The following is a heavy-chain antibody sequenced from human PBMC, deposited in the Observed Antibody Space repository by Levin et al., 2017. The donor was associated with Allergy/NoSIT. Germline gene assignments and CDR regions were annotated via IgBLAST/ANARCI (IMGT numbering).Heavy chain of an antibody. J-gene: IGHJ4*02. CDR1: GFTVSSNY. D-gene: IGHD6-19*01. CDR2: IYTGGST. CDR3: ARASASGSGWYRPADY. V-gene: IGHV3-66*01. Sequence: AGGSLRLSCAASGFTVSSNYMSWVRQAPGKGLEWVSVIYTGGSTYYADSVKGRFTISRDNSKNTLYLQMNSLRVEDTAVYYCARASASGSGWYRPADYWGQGTLVTVSS.